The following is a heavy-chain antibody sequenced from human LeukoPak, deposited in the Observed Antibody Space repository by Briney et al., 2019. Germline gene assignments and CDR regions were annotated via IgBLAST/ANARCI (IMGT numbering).Heavy chain of an antibody. CDR1: GFTFSSYA. CDR2: ISYDGSNK. CDR3: AGNCGGDCYPDL. Sequence: GGSLRLSCAASGFTFSSYAMSWVRQAPGKGLEWVAVISYDGSNKYYADSVKGRFTISRDNSKNTLYLQVNSLRAEDTAVYYCAGNCGGDCYPDLWGQGILVTVSS. V-gene: IGHV3-30*03. J-gene: IGHJ4*02. D-gene: IGHD2-21*02.